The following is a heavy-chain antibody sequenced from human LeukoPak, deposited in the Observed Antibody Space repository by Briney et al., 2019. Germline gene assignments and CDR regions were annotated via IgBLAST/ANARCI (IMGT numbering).Heavy chain of an antibody. CDR2: IYNSGST. Sequence: PSETLPLTCTVSGGSISTYYWSWIRQPPGKGLEWIGYIYNSGSTNYNPSLQSRVTISVDTSKNQFSLRLTPVTAADTAVYYCAKAVAAAGRFGFDPWGQGTLVTVSS. J-gene: IGHJ5*02. CDR3: AKAVAAAGRFGFDP. V-gene: IGHV4-59*01. CDR1: GGSISTYY. D-gene: IGHD6-13*01.